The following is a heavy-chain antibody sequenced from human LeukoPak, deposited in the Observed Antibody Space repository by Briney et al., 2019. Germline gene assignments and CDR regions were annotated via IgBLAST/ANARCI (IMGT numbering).Heavy chain of an antibody. D-gene: IGHD3-3*01. V-gene: IGHV4-59*01. J-gene: IGHJ6*03. CDR3: ARTNFGVVYYYYYYMDV. Sequence: SETLSLTGTVSGGSISSYYWSWIRQTPGKGLEWIGYIYYSGSTNYNPSLKSRVTISVDTSKNQFSLKLSSVTAADTAVYYCARTNFGVVYYYYYYMDVWGKGTTVTVSS. CDR1: GGSISSYY. CDR2: IYYSGST.